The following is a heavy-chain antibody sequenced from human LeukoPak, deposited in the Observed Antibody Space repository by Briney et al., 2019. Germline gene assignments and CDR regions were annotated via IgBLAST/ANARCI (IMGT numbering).Heavy chain of an antibody. CDR2: MSPNSGDT. D-gene: IGHD3-3*01. Sequence: ASVKVSCKASGYTFTSYDFNWVRQATGQRPEWMGWMSPNSGDTGYAQKFQDRVTMTRNTSISTAYMELSSLRSEDTAVYYCASESGYVPGVDYWGQGTLVTVSS. CDR3: ASESGYVPGVDY. J-gene: IGHJ4*02. CDR1: GYTFTSYD. V-gene: IGHV1-8*01.